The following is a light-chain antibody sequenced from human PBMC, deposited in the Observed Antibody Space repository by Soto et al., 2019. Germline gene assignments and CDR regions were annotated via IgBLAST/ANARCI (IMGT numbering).Light chain of an antibody. CDR2: GAS. J-gene: IGKJ5*01. CDR1: QSVSIN. CDR3: QHYNHWPPIT. V-gene: IGKV3-15*01. Sequence: IVLAQTPATQSLPQGERAILYGRASQSVSINLAWHQQRPGQAPRLLIYGASTRATGIPARFSGSASGTEFTLTISSLQSEDFAVYYSQHYNHWPPITFGQGTRLEIK.